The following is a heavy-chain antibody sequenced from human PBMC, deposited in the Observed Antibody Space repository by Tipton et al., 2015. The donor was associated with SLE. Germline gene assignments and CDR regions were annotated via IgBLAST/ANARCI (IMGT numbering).Heavy chain of an antibody. Sequence: QSGPEVKKPGASVKVSCRASGYTFTTYGISWVRQAPGRGLEWMAWINTYNTNAKYAQILQGRVTVTTDTSTSTVYMELRSLTSDDTAVYYCARYDFWSGSVVDYWGQGTLVTVSS. CDR3: ARYDFWSGSVVDY. CDR2: INTYNTNA. CDR1: GYTFTTYG. D-gene: IGHD3/OR15-3a*01. J-gene: IGHJ4*02. V-gene: IGHV1-18*04.